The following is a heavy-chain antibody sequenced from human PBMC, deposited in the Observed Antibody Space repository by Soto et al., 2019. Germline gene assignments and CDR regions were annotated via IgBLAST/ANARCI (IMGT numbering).Heavy chain of an antibody. CDR2: INAGNGNT. CDR1: GYTFTSYA. CDR3: ANALGLYYFDY. Sequence: GASVKVSCKASGYTFTSYAMHWVRQAPGQRLEWMGWINAGNGNTKYSQKFQGRVTITRDTSASTAYVELSSLRSEDTAVYYCANALGLYYFDYWGQGTLVTVSS. V-gene: IGHV1-3*01. D-gene: IGHD3-16*01. J-gene: IGHJ4*02.